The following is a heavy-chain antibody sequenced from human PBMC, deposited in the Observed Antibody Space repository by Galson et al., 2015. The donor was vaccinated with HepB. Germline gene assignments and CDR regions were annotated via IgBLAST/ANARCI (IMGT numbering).Heavy chain of an antibody. Sequence: SLRLSCAASGLTLGNYGMNWVRQAPGKGLEWISTINGRGSSTYYADSVVGRFTISRGNSENTLYLQMSSLRAEDTAIYYCAKETYDVLTEDAFDLWGQGTMVTVSS. CDR2: INGRGSST. CDR3: AKETYDVLTEDAFDL. J-gene: IGHJ3*01. D-gene: IGHD3-9*01. V-gene: IGHV3-23*01. CDR1: GLTLGNYG.